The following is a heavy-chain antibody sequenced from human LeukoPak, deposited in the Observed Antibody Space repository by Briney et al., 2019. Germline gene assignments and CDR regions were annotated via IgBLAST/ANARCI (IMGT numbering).Heavy chain of an antibody. J-gene: IGHJ3*01. CDR3: ANGYPTTGFDF. D-gene: IGHD5-24*01. V-gene: IGHV4-38-2*02. Sequence: SETLSLACTVSGYSISSGFYWGWIRQPPGKGLEWIGTIFRSGDTYYNPSLKSRVTISVDMSKNQFSLNLNSVTAADTAEYYCANGYPTTGFDFWGQGILVTVSS. CDR1: GYSISSGFY. CDR2: IFRSGDT.